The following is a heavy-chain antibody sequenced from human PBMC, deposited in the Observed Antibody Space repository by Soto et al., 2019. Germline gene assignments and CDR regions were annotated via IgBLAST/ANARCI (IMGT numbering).Heavy chain of an antibody. V-gene: IGHV1-18*04. D-gene: IGHD3-9*01. CDR2: ISAYNGNT. CDR3: ARVEDYDILTGYYLYYYCGMDV. CDR1: GYTFTSYG. Sequence: QVQLVQSGAEVKKPGASVKVSCKASGYTFTSYGISWVRQAPGQGLEWMGWISAYNGNTNYAQKLQGRVTMTTDTSTSTAYMELRSLRSDDTAVYYCARVEDYDILTGYYLYYYCGMDVWGQGTTVTVSS. J-gene: IGHJ6*02.